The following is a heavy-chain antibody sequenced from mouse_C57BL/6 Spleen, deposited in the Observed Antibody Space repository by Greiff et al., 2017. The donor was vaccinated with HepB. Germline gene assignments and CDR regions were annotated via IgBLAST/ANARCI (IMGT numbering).Heavy chain of an antibody. CDR1: GYTFTDYE. Sequence: VQLQQSGAELVRPGASVTLSCKASGYTFTDYEMHWVKQTPVHGLEWIGAIDPETGGTAYNQTFKGKAILTADKSSSTAYMELRSLTSEDSAVYYCTRNYFDYWGQGTTLTVSS. CDR3: TRNYFDY. V-gene: IGHV1-15*01. CDR2: IDPETGGT. J-gene: IGHJ2*01.